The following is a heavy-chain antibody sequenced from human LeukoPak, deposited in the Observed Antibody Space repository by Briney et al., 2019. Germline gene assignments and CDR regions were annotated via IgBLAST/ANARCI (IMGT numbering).Heavy chain of an antibody. Sequence: ASVKVSCKASGYTFTGYYMHWVRQAPGQGVEWMGIINPSGGSTSYAQKFQGRVTMTRDMSTSTVYMELSSLRSEDTAVYYCARDRGSSYYMDVWGKGTTVTVSS. D-gene: IGHD2-2*01. V-gene: IGHV1-46*01. J-gene: IGHJ6*03. CDR3: ARDRGSSYYMDV. CDR2: INPSGGST. CDR1: GYTFTGYY.